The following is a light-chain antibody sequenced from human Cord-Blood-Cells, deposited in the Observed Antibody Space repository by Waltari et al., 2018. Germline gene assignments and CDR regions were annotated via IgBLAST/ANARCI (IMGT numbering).Light chain of an antibody. CDR2: AAS. J-gene: IGKJ4*01. CDR1: QSISSY. CDR3: QQSYSRLT. V-gene: IGKV1-39*01. Sequence: DIQMTQSPSSLPASVGARVTITCRASQSISSYLNWYQQKPGKAPKLLIYAASSLQSGVPSRFSGSGSGTDFTLTISSLQPEDFATYYCQQSYSRLTFGGGTKVEIK.